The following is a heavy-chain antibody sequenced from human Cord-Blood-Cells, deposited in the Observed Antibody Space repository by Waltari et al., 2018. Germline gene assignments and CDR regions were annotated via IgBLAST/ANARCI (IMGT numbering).Heavy chain of an antibody. V-gene: IGHV3-21*01. CDR3: ARDLDNFDY. CDR1: GFTFSSYS. Sequence: EVQLVESGGGLVKPGGSLRLSCAASGFTFSSYSMNWVRQAPGKGLEWVSSMSSSSSYIYYADSVKGRFTISRDNAKNSLYLQMNSLRAEDTAVYYCARDLDNFDYWGQGTLVTVSS. CDR2: MSSSSSYI. D-gene: IGHD2-2*03. J-gene: IGHJ4*02.